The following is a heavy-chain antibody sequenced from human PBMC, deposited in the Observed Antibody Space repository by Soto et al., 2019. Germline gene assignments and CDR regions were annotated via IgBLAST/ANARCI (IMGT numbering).Heavy chain of an antibody. J-gene: IGHJ6*02. V-gene: IGHV3-48*03. D-gene: IGHD1-1*01. CDR2: ISSSGSTI. Sequence: EVQLVESGGGLVQPGGSLRLSCAASGFTFSSYEMNWVRQAPGKGLEWVSYISSSGSTIYYADSVKGRFTISRDNAKNSLYLQMNSLRAEDTAVYYCARVGVERVYYYYGMDVWGQGTTVTVSS. CDR3: ARVGVERVYYYYGMDV. CDR1: GFTFSSYE.